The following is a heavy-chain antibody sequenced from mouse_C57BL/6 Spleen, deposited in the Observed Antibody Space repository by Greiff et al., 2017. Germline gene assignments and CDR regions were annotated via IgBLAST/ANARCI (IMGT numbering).Heavy chain of an antibody. CDR2: IYPGDGDT. J-gene: IGHJ2*01. CDR1: GYAFSSSW. D-gene: IGHD4-1*01. V-gene: IGHV1-82*01. CDR3: AANWDSDY. Sequence: QVQLQQSGPELVKPGASVKISCKASGYAFSSSWMNWVKQRPGKGLEWIGRIYPGDGDTNYNGKFKGKATLTADKSSSTAYMQLSSLTSEDSAVYFCAANWDSDYWGQGTTLTVSS.